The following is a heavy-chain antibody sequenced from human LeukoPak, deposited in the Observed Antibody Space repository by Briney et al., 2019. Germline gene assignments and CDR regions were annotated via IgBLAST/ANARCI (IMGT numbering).Heavy chain of an antibody. CDR2: ISSSSSTI. Sequence: GGSLRLSCAASGFTFSSYSMNWVRQAPGKGLEWVSYISSSSSTIYYADSVKGRFTISRDNAKNSLYLQMNSLRAEDTAVYYCARGLRFDDAFDIWGXGTMVTVSS. V-gene: IGHV3-48*04. D-gene: IGHD3-10*01. CDR1: GFTFSSYS. J-gene: IGHJ3*02. CDR3: ARGLRFDDAFDI.